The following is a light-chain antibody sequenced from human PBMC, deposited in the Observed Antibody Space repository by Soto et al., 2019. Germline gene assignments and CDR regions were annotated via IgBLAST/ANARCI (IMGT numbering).Light chain of an antibody. V-gene: IGKV4-1*01. CDR3: QQYYSTPIT. CDR1: QSVLYSSNNKNY. Sequence: DIVMTQSPDSLAVSLGERGTINSKSSQSVLYSSNNKNYLAWYQQKPGQPPKLLIYWASTRESGVPDRFSGSGSGTDFTLTISSLQAEDVAVYYCQQYYSTPITFGQGTRLEIK. CDR2: WAS. J-gene: IGKJ5*01.